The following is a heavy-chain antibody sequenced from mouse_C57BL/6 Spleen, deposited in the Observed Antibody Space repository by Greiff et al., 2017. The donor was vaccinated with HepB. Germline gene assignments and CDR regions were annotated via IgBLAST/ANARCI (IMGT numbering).Heavy chain of an antibody. CDR3: ARQGYDYDGDYYAMDY. J-gene: IGHJ4*01. CDR2: ISSGGSYT. CDR1: GFTFSSYG. Sequence: EVHLVESGGDLVKPGGSLKLSCAASGFTFSSYGMSWVRQTPDKRLEWVATISSGGSYTYYPDSVQGRFTISRDNAKNTLYLQMSSLKSEDTAMYYCARQGYDYDGDYYAMDYWGQGTSVTVSS. D-gene: IGHD2-4*01. V-gene: IGHV5-6*01.